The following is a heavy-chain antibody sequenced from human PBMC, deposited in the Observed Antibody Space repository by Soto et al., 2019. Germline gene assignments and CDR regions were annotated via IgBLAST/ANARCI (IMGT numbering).Heavy chain of an antibody. CDR1: GYTFTSYY. J-gene: IGHJ4*02. Sequence: QVQLVQSGAEVKKPGASVKVSCKASGYTFTSYYMHWVLQAPGQGLEWMGIINPSGGSTNYAQKCQGGVTMTRDTSTSTVYMELSSLRSEDTAVYYCARVGGYSYGGVDYWGQGTLVTVSS. CDR3: ARVGGYSYGGVDY. D-gene: IGHD5-18*01. CDR2: INPSGGST. V-gene: IGHV1-46*01.